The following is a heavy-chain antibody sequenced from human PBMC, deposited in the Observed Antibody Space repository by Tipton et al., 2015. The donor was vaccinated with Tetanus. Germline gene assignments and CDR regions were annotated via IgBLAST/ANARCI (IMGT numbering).Heavy chain of an antibody. V-gene: IGHV3-48*02. CDR2: IGYSSTSI. D-gene: IGHD2-21*01. CDR1: GFSFRDFG. J-gene: IGHJ5*02. Sequence: SLRLSCAGSGFSFRDFGMNWVRQAPGKGLEWISYIGYSSTSIYYGASVKGRFAVSRDNAKNSLYLQMNTLRDDDTAVYYCARRGEARANWFDAWGQGTLVTVSS. CDR3: ARRGEARANWFDA.